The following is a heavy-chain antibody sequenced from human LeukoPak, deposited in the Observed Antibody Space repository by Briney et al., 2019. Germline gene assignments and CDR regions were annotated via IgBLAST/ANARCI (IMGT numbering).Heavy chain of an antibody. J-gene: IGHJ5*02. V-gene: IGHV4-4*07. CDR2: VSTSVST. CDR3: ARGDIVMGGGRNWFDP. CDR1: GGSISNHF. Sequence: SETLSLTCTASGGSISNHFGSWIRQPAGKGLEWIGPVSTSVSTYYNPPLISRVTTSAATSTNQFSLKLTSMTAADTAVYYCARGDIVMGGGRNWFDPWGQGTLVTVSS. D-gene: IGHD2-21*01.